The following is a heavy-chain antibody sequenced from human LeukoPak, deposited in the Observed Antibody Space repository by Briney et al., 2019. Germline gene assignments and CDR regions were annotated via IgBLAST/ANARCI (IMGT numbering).Heavy chain of an antibody. D-gene: IGHD6-13*01. V-gene: IGHV3-21*01. Sequence: GGSLRLSCAASGFTFSTYTMNWVRQAPGKGLEWVSSISSSSSYIYYADSVKGRFTISRDNAKNSLYLQMNSLRDEDTAVYYCARATPFDQQLPRYYYYGMDVWGQGTTVTVSS. CDR1: GFTFSTYT. CDR3: ARATPFDQQLPRYYYYGMDV. CDR2: ISSSSSYI. J-gene: IGHJ6*02.